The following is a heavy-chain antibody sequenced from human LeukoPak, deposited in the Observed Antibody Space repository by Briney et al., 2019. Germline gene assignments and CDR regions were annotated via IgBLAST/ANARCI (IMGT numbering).Heavy chain of an antibody. J-gene: IGHJ4*02. CDR1: GFTFSSYG. Sequence: GGSLRLSCAASGFTFSSYGMHWVRQAPGKGLEWVAVISYDGSNKYYADSVKGRFTISRDNSKNTLYLQMNSLRAEDTAVYYCAKDYGIRIQLYYFDYWGQGTLVTVSS. CDR2: ISYDGSNK. CDR3: AKDYGIRIQLYYFDY. V-gene: IGHV3-30*18. D-gene: IGHD5-18*01.